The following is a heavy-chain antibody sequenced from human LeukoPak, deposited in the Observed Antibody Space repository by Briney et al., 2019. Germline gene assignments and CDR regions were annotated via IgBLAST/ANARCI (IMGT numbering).Heavy chain of an antibody. J-gene: IGHJ5*02. CDR3: ARDPMIVADNWFDP. CDR1: GYTFTSYG. D-gene: IGHD3-22*01. CDR2: ISAYNGNT. Sequence: APVKVSCKASGYTFTSYGISWVRQAPGQGLEWMGWISAYNGNTNYAQKLQGRVTMTTDTSTSTAYMELRSLRSDDTAVYYCARDPMIVADNWFDPWGQGTLVTVSS. V-gene: IGHV1-18*01.